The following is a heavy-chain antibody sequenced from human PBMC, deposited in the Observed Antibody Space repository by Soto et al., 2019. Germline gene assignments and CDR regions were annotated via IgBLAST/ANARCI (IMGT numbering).Heavy chain of an antibody. CDR2: INPSGGST. Sequence: GASVKVSCKASGYTFTSYYMHWVRQAPGQGLEWMGIINPSGGSTSYAQKFQGRVTMTRDTSTSTVYMELSSLRSEDTAVYYCARNLYDILTGYYPTFDYWGQGTLVTVSS. D-gene: IGHD3-9*01. CDR3: ARNLYDILTGYYPTFDY. CDR1: GYTFTSYY. V-gene: IGHV1-46*03. J-gene: IGHJ4*02.